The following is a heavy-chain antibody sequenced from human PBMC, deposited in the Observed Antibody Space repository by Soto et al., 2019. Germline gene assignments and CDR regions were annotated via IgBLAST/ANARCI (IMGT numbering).Heavy chain of an antibody. CDR3: ARLSYSSFKSDY. J-gene: IGHJ4*02. CDR1: GGSISSSSYY. Sequence: ASETLSLTCTVSGGSISSSSYYWGWIRQPPGKGLEWIGSIYYSGSTYYNPSLKSRVTISVDTSKNQFSLKLSSVTAADTAVYYCARLSYSSFKSDYWGQGTLVTVSS. V-gene: IGHV4-39*01. CDR2: IYYSGST. D-gene: IGHD6-6*01.